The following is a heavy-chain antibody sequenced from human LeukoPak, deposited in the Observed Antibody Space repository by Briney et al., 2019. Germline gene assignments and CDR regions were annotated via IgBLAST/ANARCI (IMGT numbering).Heavy chain of an antibody. CDR2: INPSGGST. CDR1: GYTFTSYY. J-gene: IGHJ2*01. Sequence: ASVKVSCKASGYTFTSYYMHWVRQAPGQGLEWMGIINPSGGSTSYAQKFQGRVTTTRDTSKNQFSPKLSSVTAADTAVYYCARGPSYWYFDLWGRGTLVTVSS. CDR3: ARGPSYWYFDL. V-gene: IGHV1-46*01.